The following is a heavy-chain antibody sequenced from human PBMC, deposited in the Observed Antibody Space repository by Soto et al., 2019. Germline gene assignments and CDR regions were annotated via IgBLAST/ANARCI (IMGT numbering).Heavy chain of an antibody. CDR2: IIPIFGTA. CDR3: AREGLYCSSTSCYTLYYGMDV. Sequence: QVQLVQSGAEVKKPGSSVKVSCKASGGTFSSYAISWVRQAPGQGLEWMGGIIPIFGTANYAQKFQGRVTITADESTSTAYMELSSLRSEDTAVYYCAREGLYCSSTSCYTLYYGMDVWGQGTTVTVSS. D-gene: IGHD2-2*02. J-gene: IGHJ6*02. CDR1: GGTFSSYA. V-gene: IGHV1-69*01.